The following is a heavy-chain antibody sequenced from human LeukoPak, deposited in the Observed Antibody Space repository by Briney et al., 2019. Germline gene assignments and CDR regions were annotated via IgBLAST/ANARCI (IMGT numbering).Heavy chain of an antibody. CDR2: IYSGGST. V-gene: IGHV3-53*01. J-gene: IGHJ4*02. D-gene: IGHD4-17*01. CDR1: GFTVSSNY. CDR3: ARRLAYGDSADY. Sequence: PGGSLRLSCAASGFTVSSNYMSWVRQAPGKGLEWVTVIYSGGSTYYADSVKGRFTISRDNSKNTLYLQMNSLRAEDTAVYYCARRLAYGDSADYWGQGTLVTVSS.